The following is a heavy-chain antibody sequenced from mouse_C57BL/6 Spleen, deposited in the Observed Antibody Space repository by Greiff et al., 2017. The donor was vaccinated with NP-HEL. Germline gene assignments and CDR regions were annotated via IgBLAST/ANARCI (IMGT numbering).Heavy chain of an antibody. CDR3: ARGPIYYDYDDYAMDY. J-gene: IGHJ4*01. CDR2: ISNGGGST. CDR1: GFTFSDYY. V-gene: IGHV5-12*01. D-gene: IGHD2-4*01. Sequence: EVKLVESGGGLVQPGGSLKLSCAASGFTFSDYYMYWVRQTPEKRLEWVAYISNGGGSTYYPDTVKGRFTISRDNAKNTLYLQMSRLKSEDTAMYYCARGPIYYDYDDYAMDYWGQGTSVTVSS.